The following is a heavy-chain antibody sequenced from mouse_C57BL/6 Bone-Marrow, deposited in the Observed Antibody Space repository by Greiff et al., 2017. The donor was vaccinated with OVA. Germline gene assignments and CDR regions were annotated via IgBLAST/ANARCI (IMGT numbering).Heavy chain of an antibody. V-gene: IGHV1-69*01. J-gene: IGHJ2*01. CDR2: IDPSDSYT. CDR1: GYTFTSYW. Sequence: QVQLKQPGAELVMPGASVKLSCKASGYTFTSYWMHWVKQRPGQGLEWIGEIDPSDSYTNYNQKFKGKSTLTVDKSSSTAYMQLSSLTSEDSAVYYCARPYGNYYFDYWGQGTTLTVSS. D-gene: IGHD2-1*01. CDR3: ARPYGNYYFDY.